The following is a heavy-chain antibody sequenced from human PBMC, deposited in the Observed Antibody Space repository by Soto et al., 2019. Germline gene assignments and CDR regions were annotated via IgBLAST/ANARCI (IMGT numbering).Heavy chain of an antibody. D-gene: IGHD3-10*01. V-gene: IGHV3-30-3*01. Sequence: PGGSLRLSCAASGFTFSLFAMSWARQAPGKGLEWVAVISHDGSIKYYTDSVKGRFTISRDNSLHTVYLQMNSLGPEDTAVYFCARSSGVSTPDFDYWGQGALVTVPQ. J-gene: IGHJ4*02. CDR1: GFTFSLFA. CDR3: ARSSGVSTPDFDY. CDR2: ISHDGSIK.